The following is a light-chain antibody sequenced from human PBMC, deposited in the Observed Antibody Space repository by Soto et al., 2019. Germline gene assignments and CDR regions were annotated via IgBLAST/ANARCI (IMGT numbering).Light chain of an antibody. CDR3: ATWDDSLNGLV. Sequence: QAVLTQPPSASGTRGQRVTIPCSGSSSNIGSNFVNWYQQLPGTAPKLLMYNNNQRPSGVPDRFSGSKSGTSASLAISGLQSEDEADYHCATWDDSLNGLVFGGGTKLTVL. CDR2: NNN. J-gene: IGLJ3*02. V-gene: IGLV1-44*01. CDR1: SSNIGSNF.